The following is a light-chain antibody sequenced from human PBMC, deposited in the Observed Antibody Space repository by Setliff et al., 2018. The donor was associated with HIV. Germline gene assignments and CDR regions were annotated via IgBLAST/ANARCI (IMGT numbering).Light chain of an antibody. CDR2: DNN. V-gene: IGLV1-51*01. CDR3: GTWDTSLSAGWV. CDR1: SSNIGNNY. Sequence: QSVLTQPPSVSAAPGQKVTISCSGSSSNIGNNYVSWYQHLPGTAPKLLIYDNNKRPSGIPDRFSGSKSGASATLGITGLQTGDEADYYCGTWDTSLSAGWVFGTGTKVTGL. J-gene: IGLJ1*01.